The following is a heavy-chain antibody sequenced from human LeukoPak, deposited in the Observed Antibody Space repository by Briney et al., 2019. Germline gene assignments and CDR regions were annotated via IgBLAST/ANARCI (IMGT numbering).Heavy chain of an antibody. CDR3: TTVREFWSGLFDY. D-gene: IGHD3-3*01. Sequence: GGSLRLSCAASGFTFSNAWMSWVRQAPGKGLEWVGRIKSKTDGGTTDYAAPVKGRYTISRDDSKTTLYLQMNSLKTEDTAVYYCTTVREFWSGLFDYWGQGTLVTVSS. CDR2: IKSKTDGGTT. V-gene: IGHV3-15*01. CDR1: GFTFSNAW. J-gene: IGHJ4*02.